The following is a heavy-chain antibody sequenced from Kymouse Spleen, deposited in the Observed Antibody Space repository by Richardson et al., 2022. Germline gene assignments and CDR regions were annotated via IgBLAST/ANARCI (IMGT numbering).Heavy chain of an antibody. CDR2: ISYDGSNK. Sequence: QVQLVESGGGVVQPGRSLRLSCAASGFTFSSYGMHWVRQAPGKGLEWVAVISYDGSNKYYADSVKGRFTISRDNSKNTLYLQMNSLRAEDTAVYYCAKRELTGNAFDIWGQGTMVTVSS. V-gene: IGHV3-30*18. CDR1: GFTFSSYG. J-gene: IGHJ3*02. CDR3: AKRELTGNAFDI. D-gene: IGHD7-27*02.